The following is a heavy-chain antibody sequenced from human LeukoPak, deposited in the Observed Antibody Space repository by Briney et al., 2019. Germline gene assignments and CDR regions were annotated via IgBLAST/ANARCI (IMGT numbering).Heavy chain of an antibody. CDR1: GFNFNIYA. CDR2: ISGAGTST. D-gene: IGHD3-3*01. CDR3: ASRENYDFWSGYFY. Sequence: GGSLRLSCAASGFNFNIYAMTWVRQAPGKGLEWVSIISGAGTSTYYADSVKGRFTISRDNSKNTLYLHMSSLRADDTAVYFCASRENYDFWSGYFYWGQGTLVTVSS. V-gene: IGHV3-23*01. J-gene: IGHJ4*02.